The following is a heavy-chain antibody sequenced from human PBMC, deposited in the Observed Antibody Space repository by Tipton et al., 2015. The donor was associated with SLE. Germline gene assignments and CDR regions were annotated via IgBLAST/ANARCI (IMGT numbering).Heavy chain of an antibody. CDR1: GFTFEEHP. J-gene: IGHJ6*03. Sequence: SLRLSCAASGFTFEEHPMHWVRQAPGKGLEWVAGISWNSGTIVYEDSVKGRFTISRDNGKNLLYLQMDSLRVEDTALYYCAREGMPGSVGYYMDVWGKGTTVTVSS. CDR2: ISWNSGTI. D-gene: IGHD2-2*01. V-gene: IGHV3-9*01. CDR3: AREGMPGSVGYYMDV.